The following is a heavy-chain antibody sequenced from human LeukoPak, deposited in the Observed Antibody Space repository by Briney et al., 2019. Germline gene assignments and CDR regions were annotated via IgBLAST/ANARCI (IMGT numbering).Heavy chain of an antibody. Sequence: ASAKVSCKASGYTFTGYYMHWVRQAPGQGLEWMGWINPNSGGTNYAQKFQGRVTITRDTSISTAYMELSRLRSDDTAVYYCARVGIAAGTFSFDYWGQGTLVTVSS. CDR1: GYTFTGYY. D-gene: IGHD6-13*01. J-gene: IGHJ4*02. CDR2: INPNSGGT. V-gene: IGHV1-2*02. CDR3: ARVGIAAGTFSFDY.